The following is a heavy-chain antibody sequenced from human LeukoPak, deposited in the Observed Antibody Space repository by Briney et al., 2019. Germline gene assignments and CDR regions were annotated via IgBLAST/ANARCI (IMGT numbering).Heavy chain of an antibody. CDR2: ISGSGGST. J-gene: IGHJ4*02. V-gene: IGHV3-23*01. Sequence: GGSLRLSCAAPGFTFSSYAMSWVRQAPGKGLEWVSAISGSGGSTYYADSVKGRFTISRDNSKNTLYLQMNSLRAEDTAVYYCAKDSWYDSSGYYWDYWGQGTLVTVSS. D-gene: IGHD3-22*01. CDR1: GFTFSSYA. CDR3: AKDSWYDSSGYYWDY.